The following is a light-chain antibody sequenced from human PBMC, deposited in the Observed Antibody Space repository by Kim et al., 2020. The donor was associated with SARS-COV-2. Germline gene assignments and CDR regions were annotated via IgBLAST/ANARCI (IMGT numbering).Light chain of an antibody. CDR1: QGISSV. Sequence: ASVGDRVTLTCRASQGISSVLAWYQQKAGKAPKLLIYAASTLQSGVPSRFSGSGSGTEFTLTINYLQPEDFATYYCQQLSNYPFTFGPGTKVDIK. J-gene: IGKJ3*01. CDR3: QQLSNYPFT. CDR2: AAS. V-gene: IGKV1-9*01.